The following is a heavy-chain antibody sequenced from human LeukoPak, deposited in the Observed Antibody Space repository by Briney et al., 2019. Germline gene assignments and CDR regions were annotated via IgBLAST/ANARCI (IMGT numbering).Heavy chain of an antibody. CDR1: GGSISSGSYY. CDR2: IYTSGST. V-gene: IGHV4-61*02. CDR3: ARGIITFGGVIVSYYFDY. Sequence: SETLSLTCTVSGGSISSGSYYWSWIRQPAGKGLEWIGRIYTSGSTNYNPSLKSRVTISVDTSKNQFSLKLSSVTAADTAVYYCARGIITFGGVIVSYYFDYWGQGTLVTVSS. D-gene: IGHD3-16*02. J-gene: IGHJ4*02.